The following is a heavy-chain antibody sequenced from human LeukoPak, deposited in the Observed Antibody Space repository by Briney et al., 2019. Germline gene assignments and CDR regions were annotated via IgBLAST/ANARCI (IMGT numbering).Heavy chain of an antibody. V-gene: IGHV3-11*04. CDR3: AKDIGPMIVVPFDWFDP. J-gene: IGHJ5*02. CDR2: ISSGGGTI. Sequence: KSGGSLRLSCAASGFTFSDHFMSWIRQAPGEGLEWISYISSGGGTIYYADSVKGRFTISRDNSKNTLYLQMNSLRAEDTAVYYCAKDIGPMIVVPFDWFDPWGQGTLVTVSS. CDR1: GFTFSDHF. D-gene: IGHD3-22*01.